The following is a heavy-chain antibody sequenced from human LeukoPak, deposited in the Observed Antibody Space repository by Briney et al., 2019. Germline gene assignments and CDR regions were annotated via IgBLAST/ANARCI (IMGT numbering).Heavy chain of an antibody. CDR3: ARIGYYYDSSGYFGAFDI. V-gene: IGHV3-23*01. D-gene: IGHD3-22*01. CDR1: GFTFSSYA. Sequence: GGSLRLSCAASGFTFSSYAISWVRQAPGKGLEWVSAISGSGGSTYHADSVKGRFTISRDNSKNTLYLQMNSLRAEDTAVYYCARIGYYYDSSGYFGAFDIWGQGTMVTVSS. J-gene: IGHJ3*02. CDR2: ISGSGGST.